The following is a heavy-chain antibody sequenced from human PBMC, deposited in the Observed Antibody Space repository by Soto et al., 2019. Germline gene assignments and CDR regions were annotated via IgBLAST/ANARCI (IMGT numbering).Heavy chain of an antibody. V-gene: IGHV4-39*01. Sequence: QLQLQESGPGLVKPSETLSLTCIVSGGSVSSSNYYWGWVRQSPGKGLGWIGSIYYSGNTYYNPSLESRVTFSVDKSNNEFSLKVISVTAADTAVYYCARLEGLATISYYFDFWGQGSLVTVSS. CDR1: GGSVSSSNYY. CDR3: ARLEGLATISYYFDF. CDR2: IYYSGNT. J-gene: IGHJ4*02. D-gene: IGHD3-9*01.